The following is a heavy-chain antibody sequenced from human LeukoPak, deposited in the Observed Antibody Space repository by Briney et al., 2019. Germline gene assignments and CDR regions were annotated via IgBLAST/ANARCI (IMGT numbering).Heavy chain of an antibody. D-gene: IGHD3-9*01. CDR1: GYTFTGYY. V-gene: IGHV1-2*02. Sequence: GASVKVSCKASGYTFTGYYMHWVRQAPGQGLEWMGWINPNSGGTNYAQKFQGRVTMTRDTSISTAYMELSRLRSDDTAVYYCARGPLTGYYNYYYYMDVWGKGTTVTISS. J-gene: IGHJ6*03. CDR3: ARGPLTGYYNYYYYMDV. CDR2: INPNSGGT.